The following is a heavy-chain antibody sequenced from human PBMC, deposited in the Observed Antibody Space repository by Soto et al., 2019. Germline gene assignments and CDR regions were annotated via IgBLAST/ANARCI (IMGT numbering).Heavy chain of an antibody. J-gene: IGHJ4*02. V-gene: IGHV4-34*01. CDR1: GGSFSGYY. CDR3: ARHFSVDYFDY. CDR2: INHSGST. Sequence: SETLSLTCAVYGGSFSGYYWSWIRQPPGKGLEWIGEINHSGSTNYNPSLKSRVTISVDTSKNQFSLKLSSVTTADTAVYYCARHFSVDYFDYWGQGALVTVSS.